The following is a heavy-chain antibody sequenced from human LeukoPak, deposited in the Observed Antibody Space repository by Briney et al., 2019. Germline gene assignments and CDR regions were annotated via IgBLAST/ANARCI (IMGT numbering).Heavy chain of an antibody. Sequence: ASVKVSCKASGYTFTGYYIHWVRQATGQGLEWMGWMNPNSGNTGYAQKFQGRVTMTRNTSISTAYMELSSLRSEDTAVYYCARVNMVRGVIPHYWGQGTLVTVSS. CDR1: GYTFTGYY. V-gene: IGHV1-8*02. J-gene: IGHJ4*02. CDR3: ARVNMVRGVIPHY. D-gene: IGHD3-10*01. CDR2: MNPNSGNT.